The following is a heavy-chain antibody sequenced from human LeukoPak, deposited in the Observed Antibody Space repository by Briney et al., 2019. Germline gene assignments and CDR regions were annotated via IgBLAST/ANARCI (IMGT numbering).Heavy chain of an antibody. V-gene: IGHV3-48*04. D-gene: IGHD3-10*01. CDR2: ISSSSNVI. Sequence: GGSLRLSCEVSGFTFTRYSMNWVRQAPGKGLEWISYISSSSNVIYYADSVKGRFTMSRDNAKNSLYLQMNSLRAEDTAVYYCARGAGPLNLVTDWGQGTLVTVSS. J-gene: IGHJ4*02. CDR3: ARGAGPLNLVTD. CDR1: GFTFTRYS.